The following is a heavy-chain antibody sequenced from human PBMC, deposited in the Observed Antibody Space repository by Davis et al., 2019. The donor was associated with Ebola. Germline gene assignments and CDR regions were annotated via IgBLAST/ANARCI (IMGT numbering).Heavy chain of an antibody. V-gene: IGHV3-23*01. CDR1: GFTFSSYA. CDR3: ANEVVQGVIMHYGMDV. D-gene: IGHD3-10*01. CDR2: ISGSGGST. J-gene: IGHJ6*02. Sequence: GESLKISCAASGFTFSSYAMSWVRQAPGKGLEWVSAISGSGGSTYYADSVKGRFTISRDNSKNTLYLQMNSLRAEDTAVYYCANEVVQGVIMHYGMDVWGQGTTVTVSS.